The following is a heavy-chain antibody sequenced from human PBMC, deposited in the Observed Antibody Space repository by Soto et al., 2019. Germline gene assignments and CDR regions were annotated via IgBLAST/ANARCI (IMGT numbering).Heavy chain of an antibody. D-gene: IGHD5-18*01. J-gene: IGHJ6*02. CDR1: GFTFSSYG. V-gene: IGHV3-30*18. CDR3: AKDRRRSYGYYYGMDV. Sequence: PGGPLRLCCVASGFTFSSYGMHWVRKAPGKGLEWVAVISYDGSNKYYADSVKGRFTISRDNSKNTLYLQMNSLRAEDTAVYYCAKDRRRSYGYYYGMDVWGQGTTVTVSS. CDR2: ISYDGSNK.